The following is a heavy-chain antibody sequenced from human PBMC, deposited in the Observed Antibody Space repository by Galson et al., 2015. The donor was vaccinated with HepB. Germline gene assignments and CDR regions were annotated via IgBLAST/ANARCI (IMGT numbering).Heavy chain of an antibody. CDR2: IRQDGSEK. CDR1: GITFRNLW. J-gene: IGHJ4*01. D-gene: IGHD2-8*01. V-gene: IGHV3-7*03. CDR3: ARDIHGYFDY. Sequence: SLRLSCAVSGITFRNLWMTWVRQAPGKGLEWVANIRQDGSEKYYVDSVKGRFTISRDNARDSLFLEMSSLRAEDTAVYYCARDIHGYFDYWGHGTLVTVSS.